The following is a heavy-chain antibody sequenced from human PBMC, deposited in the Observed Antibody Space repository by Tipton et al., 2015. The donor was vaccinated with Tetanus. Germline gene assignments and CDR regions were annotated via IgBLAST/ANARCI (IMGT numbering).Heavy chain of an antibody. D-gene: IGHD3-22*01. V-gene: IGHV2-70*01. J-gene: IGHJ4*02. CDR1: GFSLSTSGMC. CDR3: ARSYYDSSGYYYYDY. CDR2: IDWDDDK. Sequence: LVKPTQTLTLTCTFSGFSLSTSGMCVSWIRQPPGKALEWLALIDWDDDKYYSTSLKTRLTISKDTSKNQVVLTMTNMDPVDTATYYCARSYYDSSGYYYYDYWGQGTLVTVSS.